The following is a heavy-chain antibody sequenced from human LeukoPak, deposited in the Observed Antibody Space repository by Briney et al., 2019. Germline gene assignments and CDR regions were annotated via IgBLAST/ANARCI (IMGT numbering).Heavy chain of an antibody. CDR1: GYTFSSYG. V-gene: IGHV1-18*01. CDR3: ARDRSMLPDY. D-gene: IGHD3-10*02. J-gene: IGHJ4*02. CDR2: ISAYNGNT. Sequence: ASGKVSSKASGYTFSSYGISWVRQAPGQGLEWMGWISAYNGNTNYAQKLQGRVTMTTDTSTSTAYMELRSLRSDDTAVYYCARDRSMLPDYWGQGTLVTVSS.